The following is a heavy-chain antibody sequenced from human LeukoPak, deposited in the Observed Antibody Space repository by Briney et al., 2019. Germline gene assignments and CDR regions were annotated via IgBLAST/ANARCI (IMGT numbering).Heavy chain of an antibody. J-gene: IGHJ1*01. D-gene: IGHD2-2*01. CDR2: ISYDGNNK. Sequence: GGSLRLSCAASGFTFSSSAMHWVRQAPGKGLEWVAFISYDGNNKYYADSVKGRFTISRDNAKNSLYLQMNSLRAEDTAVYYCARSPPAAMVRYFQHWGQGTLVTVSS. V-gene: IGHV3-30-3*01. CDR3: ARSPPAAMVRYFQH. CDR1: GFTFSSSA.